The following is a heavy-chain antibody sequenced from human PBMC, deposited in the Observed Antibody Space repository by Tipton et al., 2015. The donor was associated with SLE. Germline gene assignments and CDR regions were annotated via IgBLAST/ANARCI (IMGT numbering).Heavy chain of an antibody. D-gene: IGHD6-13*01. V-gene: IGHV4-34*01. CDR3: ARVSGGIAYMDV. J-gene: IGHJ6*03. CDR1: GGSFSGYS. CDR2: IDHFGNT. Sequence: AGLVKPSKTLSLTCAVYGGSFSGYSWSWIRQPPGKGLEWIGEIDHFGNTNYNPSLKSRVTVSVDTSKNQFSLKLSSATAADTAVYYCARVSGGIAYMDVWGKGTTVTFSS.